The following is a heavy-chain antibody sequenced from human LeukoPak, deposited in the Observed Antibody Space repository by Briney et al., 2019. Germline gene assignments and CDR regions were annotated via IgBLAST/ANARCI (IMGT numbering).Heavy chain of an antibody. CDR2: ISYDGGNK. D-gene: IGHD3-10*01. V-gene: IGHV3-30-3*01. CDR3: ARDRALDI. J-gene: IGHJ3*02. CDR1: GFTFSSHA. Sequence: PGGSLRLSCAASGFTFSSHAMHWVRQAPGKGLEWVAVISYDGGNKYYVDSVKGRFTVSRDNSKNTLYLQMNSLRAEDTAVYYCARDRALDIWGQGTMVTVSS.